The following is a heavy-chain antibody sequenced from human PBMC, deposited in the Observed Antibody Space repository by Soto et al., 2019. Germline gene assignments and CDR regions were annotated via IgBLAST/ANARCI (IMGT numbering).Heavy chain of an antibody. CDR3: ASSMGYGDYEYYYYYYMDV. CDR2: ISSSSSTI. V-gene: IGHV3-48*01. D-gene: IGHD4-17*01. J-gene: IGHJ6*03. CDR1: GFTFSSYS. Sequence: PGGSLRLSCAASGFTFSSYSMNWVRQAPGKGLEWVSYISSSSSTIYYADSVKGRFTISRDNAKNSLYLQMNSLRAEDTAVYYCASSMGYGDYEYYYYYYMDVWGKGTTVTVSS.